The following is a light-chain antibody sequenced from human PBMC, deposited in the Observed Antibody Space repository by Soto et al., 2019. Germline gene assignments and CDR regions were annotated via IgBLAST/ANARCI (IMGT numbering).Light chain of an antibody. CDR1: SSDIGGYKY. V-gene: IGLV2-14*03. CDR3: SSYTSSSTLI. J-gene: IGLJ2*01. Sequence: QSVLTQPASVSGSPGQSITISCTGTSSDIGGYKYVSWYQQHPGKAPKVMIFDVSDRPSGVSNRFSGSKSGNTASLTISGLQAEDEADYYCSSYTSSSTLIFGGGTKLTVL. CDR2: DVS.